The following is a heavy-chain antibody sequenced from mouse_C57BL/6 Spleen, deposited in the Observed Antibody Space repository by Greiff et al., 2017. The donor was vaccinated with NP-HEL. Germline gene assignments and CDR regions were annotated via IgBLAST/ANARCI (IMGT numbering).Heavy chain of an antibody. CDR2: IYPGDGDT. CDR1: GYAFSSYW. Sequence: QVQLQQSGAELVKPGASVKISCKASGYAFSSYWMNWVKQRPGKGLEWIGQIYPGDGDTNYNGKFKGKATLTADKSSSTAYMQLSSLTSEDSAVYFCAREAGYYGSRGARDYWGQGTAVTVSS. V-gene: IGHV1-80*01. D-gene: IGHD2-1*01. CDR3: AREAGYYGSRGARDY. J-gene: IGHJ4*01.